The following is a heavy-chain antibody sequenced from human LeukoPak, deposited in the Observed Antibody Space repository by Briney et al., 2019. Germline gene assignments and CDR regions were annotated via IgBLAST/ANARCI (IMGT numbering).Heavy chain of an antibody. CDR2: FDPEDGET. V-gene: IGHV1-24*01. D-gene: IGHD3-10*01. Sequence: ASVKVSCKVSGYTLTELSMHWVRQAPGKGLEWMGGFDPEDGETIYAQKFQGRVTMTEDTSTDTAYMELSSLRSEDTAVYYCATRGRSAPYGSGSYDYWGQGTWSPSPQ. J-gene: IGHJ4*02. CDR3: ATRGRSAPYGSGSYDY. CDR1: GYTLTELS.